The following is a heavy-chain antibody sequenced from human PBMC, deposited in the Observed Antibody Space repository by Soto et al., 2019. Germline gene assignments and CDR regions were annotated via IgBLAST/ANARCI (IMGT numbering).Heavy chain of an antibody. V-gene: IGHV4-59*01. Sequence: PSETLSLTCTVSGGTISSYYWSWIRQPPGKGLDWIGYIYHSGSTNYNPSLQSQVTISVDTSQNHFSLNLSSVTDADTAVYYCGRGVMAKDYWDQGTLVTVYS. J-gene: IGHJ4*01. CDR3: GRGVMAKDY. CDR1: GGTISSYY. CDR2: IYHSGST. D-gene: IGHD3-16*01.